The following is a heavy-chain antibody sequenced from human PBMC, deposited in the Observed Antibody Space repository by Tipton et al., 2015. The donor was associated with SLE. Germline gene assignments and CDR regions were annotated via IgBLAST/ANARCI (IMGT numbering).Heavy chain of an antibody. J-gene: IGHJ3*02. CDR2: ISGSGGST. V-gene: IGHV3-23*01. CDR3: ARGGGAFDI. Sequence: SLRLSCAASGFTFSSYAMSWVRQAPGKGLEWVSAISGSGGSTYYADSVKGRFTISRDNAKNSLYLQMNSLRDEDTAVYYCARGGGAFDIWGQGTMVTVSS. CDR1: GFTFSSYA. D-gene: IGHD3-16*01.